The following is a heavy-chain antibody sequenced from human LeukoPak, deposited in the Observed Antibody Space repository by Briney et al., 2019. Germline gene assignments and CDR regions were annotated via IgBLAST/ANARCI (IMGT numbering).Heavy chain of an antibody. CDR3: ASHPTTGSCYFY. V-gene: IGHV1-69*13. Sequence: ASVKVSCKASGYTFTSYDINWVRQAPGQGLEWMGGIIPIFGTANYAQKFQGRVTITADESTSTAYMELSSLRSEDTAVYYCASHPTTGSCYFYWGQGTLVTVSS. D-gene: IGHD2-15*01. CDR2: IIPIFGTA. J-gene: IGHJ4*02. CDR1: GYTFTSYD.